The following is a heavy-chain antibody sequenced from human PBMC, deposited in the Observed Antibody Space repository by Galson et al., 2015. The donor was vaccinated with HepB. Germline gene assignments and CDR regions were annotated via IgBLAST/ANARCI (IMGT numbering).Heavy chain of an antibody. CDR1: GFTFSSYA. CDR3: AKDISNSGDYYDSSGYYSY. V-gene: IGHV3-23*01. CDR2: ISGSGGST. D-gene: IGHD3-22*01. Sequence: SLRLSCAASGFTFSSYAMSWVRQAPGKGLEWVSAISGSGGSTYYADSVKGRFTISRDNSKNTLYLQMNSLRAEDTAVYYCAKDISNSGDYYDSSGYYSYWGQGTLVTVSS. J-gene: IGHJ4*02.